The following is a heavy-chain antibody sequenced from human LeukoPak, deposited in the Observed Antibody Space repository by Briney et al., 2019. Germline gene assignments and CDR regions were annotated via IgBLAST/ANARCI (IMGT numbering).Heavy chain of an antibody. Sequence: GGSLRLSCAASGFTFSSYAMSWVRQAPGMGLEWVSAISGSGGSTYYADSVKGRFTISRDNSKNTLYLQMNSLRAEDTAVYYCAKSVLLWFGELRDFYYFDYWGQGTLVTVSS. V-gene: IGHV3-23*01. CDR1: GFTFSSYA. CDR3: AKSVLLWFGELRDFYYFDY. CDR2: ISGSGGST. D-gene: IGHD3-10*01. J-gene: IGHJ4*02.